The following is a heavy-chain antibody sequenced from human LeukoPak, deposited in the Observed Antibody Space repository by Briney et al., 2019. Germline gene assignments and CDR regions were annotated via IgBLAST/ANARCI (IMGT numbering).Heavy chain of an antibody. CDR1: GFTFSSYG. D-gene: IGHD4/OR15-4a*01. Sequence: PAGSLRLSCAASGFTFSSYGMHWVRQAPGKGLEWVAFIRYDGSNKYYADSVKGRFTISRDNSKNTLYLQMNSLRAEDTAVYYCAKDATGLSGAIDYWGQGTLVTVSS. CDR3: AKDATGLSGAIDY. V-gene: IGHV3-30*02. CDR2: IRYDGSNK. J-gene: IGHJ4*02.